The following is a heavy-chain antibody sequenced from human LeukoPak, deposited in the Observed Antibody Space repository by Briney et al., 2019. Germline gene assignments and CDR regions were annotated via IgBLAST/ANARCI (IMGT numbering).Heavy chain of an antibody. D-gene: IGHD3-3*01. CDR3: AADGGYYGDAFDI. CDR2: IVVGSGNT. CDR1: GFTFTSSA. Sequence: ASVKVSCKASGFTFTSSAMQWVRQARGQRLEWIGWIVVGSGNTNYAQKFQERVTITRDMSTSTAYMELSSLRSEDTAVYYCAADGGYYGDAFDIWGQGTMVTVSS. J-gene: IGHJ3*02. V-gene: IGHV1-58*02.